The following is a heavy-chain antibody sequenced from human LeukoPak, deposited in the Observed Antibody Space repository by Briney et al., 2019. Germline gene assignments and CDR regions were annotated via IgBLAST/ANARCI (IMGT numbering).Heavy chain of an antibody. CDR3: ARHFTVGGNYYFGH. D-gene: IGHD3-10*01. J-gene: IGHJ4*02. CDR1: SDSIPSPY. V-gene: IGHV4-59*08. Sequence: PSETLSLTCTVSSDSIPSPYWSWIRQSPGQRLEWIAYISHTGSTRCNPSLQSRVAVSIDTSKNEFSLKLTSVTAADTAVYYCARHFTVGGNYYFGHWDQGTPVTVPS. CDR2: ISHTGST.